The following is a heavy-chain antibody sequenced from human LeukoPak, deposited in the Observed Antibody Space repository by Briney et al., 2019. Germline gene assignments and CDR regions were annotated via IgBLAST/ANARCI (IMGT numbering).Heavy chain of an antibody. D-gene: IGHD5-12*01. Sequence: GGSLRLSCAAAGFTFDTYPMNWVRQAPGRGLEWISYISSNRDTIYYAESVKGRFTISRDNARYSLYLQMNSLRDEDTAVYYCARGPGYGHYFDYWGQGALVTVSS. CDR1: GFTFDTYP. CDR3: ARGPGYGHYFDY. J-gene: IGHJ4*02. CDR2: ISSNRDTI. V-gene: IGHV3-48*02.